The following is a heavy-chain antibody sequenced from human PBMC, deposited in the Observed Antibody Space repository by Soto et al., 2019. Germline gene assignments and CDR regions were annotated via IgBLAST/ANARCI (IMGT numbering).Heavy chain of an antibody. CDR3: VHSRCGGDCLQSYSSHYYYGMDV. Sequence: QITLKESGPTLVKPTQTLTLTCTFSGFSLNTGGLAVGWIRQPPGKALEWLALIYWDNDKRYSPSLRSRLTITKHTSKNQVVLTMTNMDPVDAATYYCVHSRCGGDCLQSYSSHYYYGMDVWGQGTTVTVSS. J-gene: IGHJ6*02. CDR2: IYWDNDK. CDR1: GFSLNTGGLA. V-gene: IGHV2-5*02. D-gene: IGHD2-21*02.